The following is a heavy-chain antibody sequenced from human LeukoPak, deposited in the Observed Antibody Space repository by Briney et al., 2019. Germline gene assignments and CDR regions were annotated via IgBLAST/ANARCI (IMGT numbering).Heavy chain of an antibody. CDR1: GGSISRTSYY. D-gene: IGHD6-13*01. CDR3: ARDSSSWYHNWFDP. J-gene: IGHJ5*02. V-gene: IGHV4-61*01. CDR2: IYSSGST. Sequence: SETLSLTCTVSGGSISRTSYYWDWIRQPPGKGLEWIGYIYSSGSTNFNPSLKSRVTISVDTSRNQFSLKLSSVTAADTAVYFCARDSSSWYHNWFDPWGQGTLVTVSS.